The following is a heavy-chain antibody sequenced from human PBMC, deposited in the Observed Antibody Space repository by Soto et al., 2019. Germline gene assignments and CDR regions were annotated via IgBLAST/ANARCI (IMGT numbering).Heavy chain of an antibody. D-gene: IGHD6-13*01. CDR2: ITSSGTTV. V-gene: IGHV3-48*02. CDR1: GFTFSSYS. Sequence: EVHLVESGGGLVQPGGSLRLSCAASGFTFSSYSLNWVRQAPGKGLEWVSYITSSGTTVYYADSVRGRFTISRDNAKNELYLQMNSLRDDETAVYYCARGSSNWAYYFDFWGQGTLVTVSS. CDR3: ARGSSNWAYYFDF. J-gene: IGHJ4*02.